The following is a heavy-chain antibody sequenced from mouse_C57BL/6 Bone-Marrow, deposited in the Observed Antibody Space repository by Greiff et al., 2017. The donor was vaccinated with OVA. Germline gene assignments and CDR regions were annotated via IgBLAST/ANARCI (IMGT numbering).Heavy chain of an antibody. CDR3: ARHEGHYGSSYWYFDV. D-gene: IGHD1-1*01. J-gene: IGHJ1*03. Sequence: VKLQESGAELVKPGASVKLSCKASGYTFTEYTIHWVKQRSGQGLEWIGWFYPGSGSIKYNEKFKDKATLTADKSSSTVYMELSRLTSEDSAVYFCARHEGHYGSSYWYFDVWGTGTTVTVSS. CDR2: FYPGSGSI. CDR1: GYTFTEYT. V-gene: IGHV1-62-2*01.